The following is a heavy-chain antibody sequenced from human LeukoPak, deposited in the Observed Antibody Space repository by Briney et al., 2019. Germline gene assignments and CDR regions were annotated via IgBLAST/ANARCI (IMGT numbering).Heavy chain of an antibody. D-gene: IGHD2-15*01. J-gene: IGHJ4*02. V-gene: IGHV1-69*13. Sequence: SVKVSCKASGGTFSSYAISWVRQAPGQGLEWMGGIIPIFGTANYAQKFQGRVTITADESTSTAYMELSSLRSEDTAVYYCARDSDYLSGPIDYWGQGTLVTVSS. CDR3: ARDSDYLSGPIDY. CDR2: IIPIFGTA. CDR1: GGTFSSYA.